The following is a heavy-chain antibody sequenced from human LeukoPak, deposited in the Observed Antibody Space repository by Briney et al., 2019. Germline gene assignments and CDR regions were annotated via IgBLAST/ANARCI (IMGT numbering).Heavy chain of an antibody. J-gene: IGHJ3*02. D-gene: IGHD3-3*01. V-gene: IGHV3-7*04. CDR3: VWGGPWEITIFGADAFDI. CDR1: GSTFSSYW. Sequence: GRSLTLSCAVSGSTFSSYWMSWVLQDRGKGWEWVANIKEVGGEENYVDSVKGRFTISRDNAKNSLYLQMDSMRAEDTAVYYCVWGGPWEITIFGADAFDIWGQGTMVTVSS. CDR2: IKEVGGEE.